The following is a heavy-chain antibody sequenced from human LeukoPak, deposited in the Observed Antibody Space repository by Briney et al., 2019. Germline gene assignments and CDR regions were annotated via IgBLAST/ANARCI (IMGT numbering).Heavy chain of an antibody. J-gene: IGHJ3*02. CDR2: INPNSGGT. D-gene: IGHD3-22*01. CDR3: ARITYYYDSSGFGAFDI. V-gene: IGHV1-2*02. Sequence: ASVKVSCKASGYTFTSYDINWVRQATGQGLEWMGWINPNSGGTNYAQKFQGRVTMTRDTSISTAYMELSRLRSDDTAVYYCARITYYYDSSGFGAFDIWGQGTMVTVSS. CDR1: GYTFTSYD.